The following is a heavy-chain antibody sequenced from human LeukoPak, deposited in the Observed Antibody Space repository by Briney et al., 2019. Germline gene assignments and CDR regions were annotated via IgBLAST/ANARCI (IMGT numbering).Heavy chain of an antibody. J-gene: IGHJ6*02. CDR2: ISAYNGNT. D-gene: IGHD3-3*01. Sequence: GASVKVSCKASGYTFTSYGISWVRQAPGQGLEWMGWISAYNGNTNYAQKLQGRVTMTTDTSTSTAYMELRSLRSDDTAVYYCARERYYDSLNGMDVWGQGTTVTVSS. V-gene: IGHV1-18*01. CDR3: ARERYYDSLNGMDV. CDR1: GYTFTSYG.